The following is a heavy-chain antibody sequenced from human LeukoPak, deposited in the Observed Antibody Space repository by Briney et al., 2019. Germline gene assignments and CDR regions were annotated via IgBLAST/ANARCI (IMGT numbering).Heavy chain of an antibody. CDR3: AKDDHYGDYLGLFDY. J-gene: IGHJ4*02. V-gene: IGHV3-23*01. D-gene: IGHD4-17*01. Sequence: GGSLGLSCAASGFTFSSYAMSWVRQAPGKGLEWVSAISGSGGSTYYADSVKGRFTISRDNSKNTLYLQMNSLRAEDTAVYYCAKDDHYGDYLGLFDYWGQGTLVTVSS. CDR2: ISGSGGST. CDR1: GFTFSSYA.